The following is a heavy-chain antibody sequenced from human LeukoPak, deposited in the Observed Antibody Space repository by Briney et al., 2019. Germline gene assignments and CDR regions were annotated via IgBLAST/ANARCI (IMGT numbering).Heavy chain of an antibody. CDR1: GYTFSDYA. CDR2: INAAGDIT. V-gene: IGHV1-3*01. D-gene: IGHD5-12*01. Sequence: ASVKVSCKASGYTFSDYAIHWVRQAPGQRLEWMGWINAAGDITYYSQEFQGRATITRDTFASTAYMEVTSLKSDDTAVYYCAREGGDTSGYYYMDVWGKGTTVTVSS. CDR3: AREGGDTSGYYYMDV. J-gene: IGHJ6*03.